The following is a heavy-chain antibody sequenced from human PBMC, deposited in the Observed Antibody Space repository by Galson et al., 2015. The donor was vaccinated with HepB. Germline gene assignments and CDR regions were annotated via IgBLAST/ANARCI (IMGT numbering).Heavy chain of an antibody. CDR3: ARDSGLGVSSGYYEPGYGMDV. CDR1: GFTFSSYG. V-gene: IGHV3-33*08. J-gene: IGHJ6*02. Sequence: SLRLSCAASGFTFSSYGMHWVRQAPGKGLEWVAVIWYDGSNKYYADSVKGRFTISRDNSKNTLYLQMNSLRAEDTAVYYCARDSGLGVSSGYYEPGYGMDVWGQGTAVTVSS. CDR2: IWYDGSNK. D-gene: IGHD3-22*01.